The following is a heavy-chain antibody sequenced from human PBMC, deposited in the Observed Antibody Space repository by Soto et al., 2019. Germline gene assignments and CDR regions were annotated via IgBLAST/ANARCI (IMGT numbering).Heavy chain of an antibody. J-gene: IGHJ4*02. CDR1: WYTFPNYY. V-gene: IGHV1-46*03. D-gene: IGHD3-16*02. Sequence: GASVKVSCKASWYTFPNYYIHWVRQAPGQRVEWMGIINPSGGSTSYAQKFQGRVTMTRDTSTSTVYMELSSLRSEDTAVYYCARDYDYIWGSYRHHDFDYWGQGTLVTVSS. CDR3: ARDYDYIWGSYRHHDFDY. CDR2: INPSGGST.